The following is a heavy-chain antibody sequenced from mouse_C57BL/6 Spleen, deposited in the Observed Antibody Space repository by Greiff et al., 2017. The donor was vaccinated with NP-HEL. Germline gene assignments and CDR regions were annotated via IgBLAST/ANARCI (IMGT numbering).Heavy chain of an antibody. CDR2: ISSGGDYI. J-gene: IGHJ4*01. CDR3: TREDSNYRNYAMDY. CDR1: GFTFSSYA. V-gene: IGHV5-9-1*02. Sequence: EVKVVESGEGLVKPGGSLKLSCAASGFTFSSYAMSWVRQTPEKRLEWVAYISSGGDYIYYADTVKGRFTISRDNARNTLYLQMSSLKSEDTAMYYCTREDSNYRNYAMDYWGQGTSVTVSS. D-gene: IGHD2-5*01.